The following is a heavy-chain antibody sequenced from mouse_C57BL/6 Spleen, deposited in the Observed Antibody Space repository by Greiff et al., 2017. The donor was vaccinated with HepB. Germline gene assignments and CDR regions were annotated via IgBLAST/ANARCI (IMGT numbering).Heavy chain of an antibody. CDR2: IYPGDGDT. CDR3: ARTSYDYDRGFDY. Sequence: QVQLQQSGPELVKPGASVKISCKASGYAFSSSWMNWVKQRPGKGLEWIGRIYPGDGDTNYNGKFKGKATLTADKSSSTAYMQLTSLTSEDSAVYFCARTSYDYDRGFDYWGQGTTLTVSS. V-gene: IGHV1-82*01. D-gene: IGHD2-4*01. J-gene: IGHJ2*01. CDR1: GYAFSSSW.